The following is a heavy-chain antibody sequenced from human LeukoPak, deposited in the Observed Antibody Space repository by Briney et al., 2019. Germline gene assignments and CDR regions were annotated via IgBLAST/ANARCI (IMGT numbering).Heavy chain of an antibody. Sequence: PGGSLRLSCAASGFTFSSYWMSWVRQAPGKGLEWVANIKEDGSERYYVDSVQGRFTISRDNAKNSLYLQMNSLRAEDMAVYYCARDITGTTGAIDFWGQGTLVTVSS. J-gene: IGHJ4*02. CDR2: IKEDGSER. CDR3: ARDITGTTGAIDF. CDR1: GFTFSSYW. V-gene: IGHV3-7*01. D-gene: IGHD1-20*01.